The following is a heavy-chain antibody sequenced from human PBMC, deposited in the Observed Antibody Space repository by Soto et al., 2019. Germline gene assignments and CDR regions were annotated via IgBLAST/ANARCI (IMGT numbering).Heavy chain of an antibody. J-gene: IGHJ3*02. CDR2: ISGSGTTA. CDR3: AKTTDGWFSAFEI. Sequence: EVQLLESGGGLVQPGGSLRLSCAASGFIFSSYAMSWVRQAPGTGLEWVSAISGSGTTAYYADSVKGRFTFSRDNSKKTMYLQMNSLRAEDTAVYYCAKTTDGWFSAFEIWGQGTMVTVSS. CDR1: GFIFSSYA. V-gene: IGHV3-23*01. D-gene: IGHD6-19*01.